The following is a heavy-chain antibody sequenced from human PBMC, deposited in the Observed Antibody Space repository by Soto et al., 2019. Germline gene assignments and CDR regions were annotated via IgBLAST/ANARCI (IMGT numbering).Heavy chain of an antibody. Sequence: SETLSLTCAVYGGSFSGYYWSWIRQPPGKGLEWIGEINHSGSTNYNPSLKSRVTISVDTSKNQFSLKLSSVTAADTAVYYCARRGRPGGGSLRAMSDSSLYYYYYYMDVWGKGTTVTVSS. CDR1: GGSFSGYY. CDR2: INHSGST. CDR3: ARRGRPGGGSLRAMSDSSLYYYYYYMDV. D-gene: IGHD3-22*01. J-gene: IGHJ6*03. V-gene: IGHV4-34*01.